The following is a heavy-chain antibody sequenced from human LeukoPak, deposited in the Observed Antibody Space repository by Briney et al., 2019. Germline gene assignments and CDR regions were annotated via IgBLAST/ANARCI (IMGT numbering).Heavy chain of an antibody. V-gene: IGHV3-23*01. J-gene: IGHJ4*02. CDR3: AKDYSDSRVGDVFLEY. CDR1: GLTFSDYA. D-gene: IGHD1-26*01. CDR2: ITSGFTA. Sequence: GGSLRLSCAASGLTFSDYAMSWVRQAPGKGLEWVSGITSGFTAHYADSVKGRFTISRDNFRNTFHLQMNSLRAEDTAVYYCAKDYSDSRVGDVFLEYWGQGTLVPVSS.